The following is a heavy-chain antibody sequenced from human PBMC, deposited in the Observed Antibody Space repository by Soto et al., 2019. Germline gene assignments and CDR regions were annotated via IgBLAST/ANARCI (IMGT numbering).Heavy chain of an antibody. J-gene: IGHJ4*02. Sequence: QLQLQESGPGLVKPSETLSLTCTVSGGSISSSSYYWGWIRQPPGKGLEWIGSIYYSGSTYYNPSLKSRVTISVDTSKNQFSLKLSSVTAADTAVYYCARQRTVGPNYYFDYWGQGTLVTVSS. CDR2: IYYSGST. CDR1: GGSISSSSYY. CDR3: ARQRTVGPNYYFDY. D-gene: IGHD2-15*01. V-gene: IGHV4-39*01.